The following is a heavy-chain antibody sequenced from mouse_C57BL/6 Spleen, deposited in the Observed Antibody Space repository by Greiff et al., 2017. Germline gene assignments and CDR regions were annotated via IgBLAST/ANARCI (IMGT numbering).Heavy chain of an antibody. J-gene: IGHJ4*01. CDR3: ARWGDHYAMDY. CDR1: GYAFSSYW. Sequence: QVHVKQSGAELVKPGASVKISCKASGYAFSSYWMNWVKQRPGKGLEWIGQIYPGDGDTNYNGKFKGKATLTADKSSSTAYMQLSSLTSEDSAVYFCARWGDHYAMDYWGQGTSVTVSS. CDR2: IYPGDGDT. V-gene: IGHV1-80*01.